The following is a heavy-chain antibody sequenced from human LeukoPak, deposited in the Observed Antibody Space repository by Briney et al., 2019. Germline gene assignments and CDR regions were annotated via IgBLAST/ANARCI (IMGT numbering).Heavy chain of an antibody. V-gene: IGHV3-15*01. CDR1: GFTFSNAW. D-gene: IGHD3-10*01. CDR2: IKSKTDGGTT. Sequence: GGSLRLSCAASGFTFSNAWMSWVRQAPGKGLEWVGRIKSKTDGGTTDYAAPVKGRFTISRDDSKNTLYLQMNSLKTEDTAVYYCTTDGELWFGELHTGSYFDYWGQGTLVTVSS. J-gene: IGHJ4*02. CDR3: TTDGELWFGELHTGSYFDY.